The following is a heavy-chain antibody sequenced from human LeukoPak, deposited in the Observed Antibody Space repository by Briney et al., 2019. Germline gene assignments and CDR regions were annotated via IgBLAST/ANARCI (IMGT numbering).Heavy chain of an antibody. Sequence: GGSLGLSCAASGFTFSSYAMSWVRQAPGKGLEWVSAISGSGGSTYYADSVKGRFSISRDNSKNTLYLQMNSLRAEDTAVYYCATYGSGSYSRSFDYWGQGTLVTVSS. J-gene: IGHJ4*02. V-gene: IGHV3-23*01. CDR2: ISGSGGST. CDR1: GFTFSSYA. D-gene: IGHD3-10*01. CDR3: ATYGSGSYSRSFDY.